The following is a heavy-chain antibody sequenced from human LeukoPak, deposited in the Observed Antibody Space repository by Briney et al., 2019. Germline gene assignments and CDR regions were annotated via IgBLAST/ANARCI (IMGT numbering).Heavy chain of an antibody. J-gene: IGHJ4*02. Sequence: GGSLRLSCAASGFTFSSYAMSWVRQAPGKGLEWVSAISGSGGSTYYADSVKGRFTISRDNSKNTLYLQMNSLRAEDTAVYYCARDLRVITPKEQIGYWGQGTLVTVSS. CDR1: GFTFSSYA. CDR2: ISGSGGST. D-gene: IGHD4-23*01. CDR3: ARDLRVITPKEQIGY. V-gene: IGHV3-23*01.